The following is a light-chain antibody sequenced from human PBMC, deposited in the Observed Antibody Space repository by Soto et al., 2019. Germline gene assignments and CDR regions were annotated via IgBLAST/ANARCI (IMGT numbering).Light chain of an antibody. CDR2: GAS. J-gene: IGKJ1*01. CDR3: QNYTGALRT. Sequence: DIQMTQSPSSLSASVGDRVTFSCRAGQAINNNLAWYQQKPGKVPKLLMYGASTLKSGVPSRFSGSGSGTDFTLSISRLQPEVVATYFCQNYTGALRTFGPATEVEIK. CDR1: QAINNN. V-gene: IGKV1-27*01.